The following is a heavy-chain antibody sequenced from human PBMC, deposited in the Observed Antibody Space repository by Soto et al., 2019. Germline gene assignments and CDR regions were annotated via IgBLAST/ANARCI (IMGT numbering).Heavy chain of an antibody. CDR1: GFTFSKAW. Sequence: GGSLRLSCAASGFTFSKAWMSWVRQTPGKGLEWVGRIKSKIDGGTTDYAAPVKGRFTISRDDSKNTLYLQVNSLKTEDTAVYYCTTDDPINRSWGQGTLVTVSS. CDR3: TTDDPINRS. CDR2: IKSKIDGGTT. J-gene: IGHJ5*02. V-gene: IGHV3-15*01.